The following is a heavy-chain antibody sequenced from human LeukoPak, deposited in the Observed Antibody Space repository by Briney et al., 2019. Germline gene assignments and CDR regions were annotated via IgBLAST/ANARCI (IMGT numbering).Heavy chain of an antibody. J-gene: IGHJ4*02. D-gene: IGHD2-2*02. Sequence: PSETLSLTCAVSGYSISSGYYWGLSRQPPGKGLEWIGSIYPSGSTYYSPSLKCRVTISVDTSKNQFSLKLSSVTAADTAVYYCAANVVPAATPFDYWGQGTLVTVSS. CDR1: GYSISSGYY. CDR3: AANVVPAATPFDY. V-gene: IGHV4-38-2*01. CDR2: IYPSGST.